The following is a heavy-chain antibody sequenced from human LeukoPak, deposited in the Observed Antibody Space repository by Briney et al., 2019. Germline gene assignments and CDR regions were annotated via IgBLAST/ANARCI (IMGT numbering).Heavy chain of an antibody. V-gene: IGHV1-8*01. CDR3: ARMKARGGVLRYFDWLSPFDY. Sequence: GASVKVSCKASGYTFTSYDINWVRQATGQGLEWMGWMNPNSGNTGYAQKFQGRVTMTRNTSISTAYMELSGLRSEDTAVYYCARMKARGGVLRYFDWLSPFDYWGQGTLVTVSS. J-gene: IGHJ4*02. CDR2: MNPNSGNT. CDR1: GYTFTSYD. D-gene: IGHD3-9*01.